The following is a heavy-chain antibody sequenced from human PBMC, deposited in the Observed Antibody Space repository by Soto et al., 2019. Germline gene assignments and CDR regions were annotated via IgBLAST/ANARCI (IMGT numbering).Heavy chain of an antibody. CDR3: AKDYYDSSGYYPPALLFDY. V-gene: IGHV1-3*01. D-gene: IGHD3-22*01. J-gene: IGHJ4*02. Sequence: ASVKVSCKASGYTFTSYAMHWVRQAPGQRLEWMGWIDAGNGNTKYSQKFQGRVTITRDTSASTAYMELSSLRSEDTAVYYCAKDYYDSSGYYPPALLFDYWGQGTLVTV. CDR1: GYTFTSYA. CDR2: IDAGNGNT.